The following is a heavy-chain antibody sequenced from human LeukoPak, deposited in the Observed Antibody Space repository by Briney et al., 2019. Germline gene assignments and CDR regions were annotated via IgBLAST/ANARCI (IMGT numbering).Heavy chain of an antibody. CDR1: GYTFTSYG. V-gene: IGHV1-18*01. CDR3: ARARVDVVRGGYVDY. J-gene: IGHJ4*02. Sequence: AASVKVSCKASGYTFTSYGISWVRQAPGQGLEWMGWISAYNGNTNYAQKLQGRVTMTTDTSTSTAYMELRSLRSDDTAVYYCARARVDVVRGGYVDYWGQGTLVTVSS. D-gene: IGHD3-16*01. CDR2: ISAYNGNT.